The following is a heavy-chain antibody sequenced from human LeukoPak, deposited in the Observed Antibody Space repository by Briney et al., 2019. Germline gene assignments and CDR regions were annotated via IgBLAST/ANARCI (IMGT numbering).Heavy chain of an antibody. CDR3: ARENSGSYREFDY. CDR1: GGSISSYY. Sequence: SETLSLTCTVSGGSISSYYWSWIRQPAGKGLEWIGRIYTSGSTNYNASLKSRVGMSVDTSKNQFSLKLSSVTAADTAVFYCARENSGSYREFDYWGQGTLVTVSS. J-gene: IGHJ4*02. D-gene: IGHD1-26*01. CDR2: IYTSGST. V-gene: IGHV4-4*07.